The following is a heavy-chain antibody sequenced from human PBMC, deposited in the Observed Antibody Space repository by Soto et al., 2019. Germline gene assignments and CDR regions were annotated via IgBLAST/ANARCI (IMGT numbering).Heavy chain of an antibody. CDR3: AREDDGGDRDYYGLDV. CDR1: GGSISFDHYH. J-gene: IGHJ6*02. Sequence: QVQLQQSGPGLVKPSQTLSLTCTVSGGSISFDHYHWTWIRQPPGKGLEWIGYVHYSGSVLYNPSLQSRVSISVDTSKNQFSLKLNSVTAADTAVYFCAREDDGGDRDYYGLDVWGQGTTVTVSS. V-gene: IGHV4-30-4*01. D-gene: IGHD2-21*02. CDR2: VHYSGSV.